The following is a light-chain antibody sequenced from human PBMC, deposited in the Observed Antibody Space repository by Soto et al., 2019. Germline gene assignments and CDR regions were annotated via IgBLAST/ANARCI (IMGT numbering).Light chain of an antibody. CDR3: QQYPARPPWT. CDR2: GAS. V-gene: IGKV3-15*01. Sequence: EIVMTQSPVTLSVSPGERATLSCRASHHFATNLAWYQQQPGQPPRLLIYGASTRATGVSARFSGSGSGTEFTLNISSLQSDDCAVYYCQQYPARPPWTFGQVKRV. J-gene: IGKJ1*01. CDR1: HHFATN.